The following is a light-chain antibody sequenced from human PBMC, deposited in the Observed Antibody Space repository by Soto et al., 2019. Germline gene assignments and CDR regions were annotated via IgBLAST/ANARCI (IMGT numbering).Light chain of an antibody. V-gene: IGKV1-5*01. CDR2: NAD. CDR1: QDINRW. J-gene: IGKJ1*01. CDR3: QQFSLYWA. Sequence: DIQMTQSPSTLSASVGDRVTITCRASQDINRWLAWYQQKPGKAPKILIYNADTLESGVPSRFSGSGYGTEFIPTISSLQPDDFATYYCQQFSLYWALGQGTKVDIK.